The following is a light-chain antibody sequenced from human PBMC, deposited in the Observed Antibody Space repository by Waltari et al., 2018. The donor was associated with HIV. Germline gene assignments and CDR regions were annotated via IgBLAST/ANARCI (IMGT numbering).Light chain of an antibody. J-gene: IGLJ3*02. CDR2: DAG. V-gene: IGLV2-14*03. Sequence: QSALTQPASVSWSPGQSITISCTRTSRDVGGHNYVLWSQQHPGKAPKLMIYDAGNRPSGVSNRFSGSKSVNTASLTISGLQAEDEADYYCSSYTSSSTFWVFGGGTKLTVL. CDR1: SRDVGGHNY. CDR3: SSYTSSSTFWV.